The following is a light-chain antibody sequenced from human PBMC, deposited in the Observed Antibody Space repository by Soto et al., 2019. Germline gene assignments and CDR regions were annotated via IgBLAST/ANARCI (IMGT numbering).Light chain of an antibody. J-gene: IGKJ5*01. CDR1: QSVGNK. V-gene: IGKV3-15*01. CDR2: AAS. CDR3: QQYNNWPRT. Sequence: EIVLTQSPATLSVSPGERATLSCRASQSVGNKLAWYQQKPGQAPSLLIYAASTRATGIPARFSGSGSGTEFTLTISSLQSEDFAVYYCQQYNNWPRTFGQGTRLELK.